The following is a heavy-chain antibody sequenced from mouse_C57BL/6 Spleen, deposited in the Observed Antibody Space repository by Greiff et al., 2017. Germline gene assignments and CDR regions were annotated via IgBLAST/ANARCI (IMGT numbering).Heavy chain of an antibody. Sequence: QVTLKESGPGILQPSQTLSLTCSFSGFSLSTFGMGVGWIRQPPGKGLEWLAHIWWDDDKYYNPALKSRPTISKDTSKKQVFLTIANVDTADTAADYCARIAHSSGYVEFAYWGQGTLVTVSA. V-gene: IGHV8-8*01. CDR1: GFSLSTFGMG. CDR2: IWWDDDK. CDR3: ARIAHSSGYVEFAY. J-gene: IGHJ3*01. D-gene: IGHD3-2*02.